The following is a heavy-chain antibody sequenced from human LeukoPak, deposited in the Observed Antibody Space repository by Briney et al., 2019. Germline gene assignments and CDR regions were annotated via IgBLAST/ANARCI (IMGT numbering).Heavy chain of an antibody. V-gene: IGHV3-48*01. D-gene: IGHD3-9*01. CDR1: GFTFNTYS. CDR3: ARDSDWAFDY. J-gene: IGHJ4*02. Sequence: PGGSLRLSCAASGFTFNTYSMSWVRQAPGKGLEWLSYVKSGNYDIQYADSVTGRFTVSRDSVTNSLYLQMNDLKAEDTAVYYCARDSDWAFDYWGQGSLVTVSS. CDR2: VKSGNYDI.